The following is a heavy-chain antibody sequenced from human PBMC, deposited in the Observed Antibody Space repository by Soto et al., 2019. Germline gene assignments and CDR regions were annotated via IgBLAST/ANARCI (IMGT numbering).Heavy chain of an antibody. D-gene: IGHD3-22*01. CDR3: ARDHTDYYDSSGYPHY. Sequence: SVKVSCKASGGTFSSYTISWARQAPGQGLEWMGRIIPILGIANYAQKFQGRVTITADKSTSTAYMELSSLRSEDTAVYYCARDHTDYYDSSGYPHYWGQGTLVTVSS. J-gene: IGHJ4*02. CDR1: GGTFSSYT. V-gene: IGHV1-69*04. CDR2: IIPILGIA.